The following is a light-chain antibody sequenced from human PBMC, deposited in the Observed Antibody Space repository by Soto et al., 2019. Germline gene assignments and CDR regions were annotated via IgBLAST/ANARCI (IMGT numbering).Light chain of an antibody. Sequence: VLTQSPGTLSLYPGERATLSCRASQTVSSSYLAWYQQKPGQAPRLLIYGASIRATGIPDRFSGSGSGTDFTLTISRLEPEDFAVYYCQQYGSSLTWTFGQGTKVDIK. CDR2: GAS. CDR1: QTVSSSY. CDR3: QQYGSSLTWT. V-gene: IGKV3-20*01. J-gene: IGKJ1*01.